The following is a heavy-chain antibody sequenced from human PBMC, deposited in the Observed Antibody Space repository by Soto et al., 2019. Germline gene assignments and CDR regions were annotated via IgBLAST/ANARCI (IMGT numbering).Heavy chain of an antibody. CDR3: ARLYYYDSSGYPNWFDP. V-gene: IGHV4-30-4*01. CDR2: IYYSGST. CDR1: GGSTSSGDYY. D-gene: IGHD3-22*01. Sequence: PSETLSLTCTVSGGSTSSGDYYWSWIRQPPGKGLEWIGYIYYSGSTYYNPSLKSRVTISVDTSKNQFSLKLSSVTAADTAVYYCARLYYYDSSGYPNWFDPWGQGSLVTVSS. J-gene: IGHJ5*02.